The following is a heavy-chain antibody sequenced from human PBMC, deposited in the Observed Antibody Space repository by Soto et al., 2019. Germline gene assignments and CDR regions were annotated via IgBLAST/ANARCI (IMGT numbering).Heavy chain of an antibody. CDR3: TTDRYGGVIILGPFDP. J-gene: IGHJ5*02. CDR2: IKSKTDGGTT. CDR1: GFTFSNAW. D-gene: IGHD3-10*01. Sequence: GGSLRLSCAASGFTFSNAWMSWVRQAPGKGLEWVGRIKSKTDGGTTDYAAPVKGRFTISRDDSKNTLYLQMNSLKTEDTAVYYCTTDRYGGVIILGPFDPWGQGTLVTVSS. V-gene: IGHV3-15*01.